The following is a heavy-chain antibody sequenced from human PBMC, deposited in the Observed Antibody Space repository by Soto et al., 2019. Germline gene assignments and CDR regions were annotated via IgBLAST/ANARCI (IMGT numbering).Heavy chain of an antibody. J-gene: IGHJ3*02. Sequence: SVKVSCKASGGTLSSYAISWVRQAPGQGLEWMGGIIPIFGTANYAQRFQGRVTITADESTSTAYMELSSLRSEDTAVYYCARDPTGVVVAASAFDIWGQGTMVTVSS. CDR3: ARDPTGVVVAASAFDI. V-gene: IGHV1-69*13. CDR2: IIPIFGTA. CDR1: GGTLSSYA. D-gene: IGHD2-15*01.